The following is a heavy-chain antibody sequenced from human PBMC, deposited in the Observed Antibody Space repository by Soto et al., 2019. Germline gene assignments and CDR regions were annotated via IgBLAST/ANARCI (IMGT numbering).Heavy chain of an antibody. D-gene: IGHD5-18*01. V-gene: IGHV4-31*03. CDR3: ARIQIWSYHFDY. Sequence: SETLSLTCTVSGGSISRGGYYWSWIRQNPEKGLEWIGYTYNSGSTSYNPSLKSRVTISVDTSKRQFSLHLNSVTAADTAVYSCARIQIWSYHFDYWGQGTLVTVSS. CDR2: TYNSGST. CDR1: GGSISRGGYY. J-gene: IGHJ4*02.